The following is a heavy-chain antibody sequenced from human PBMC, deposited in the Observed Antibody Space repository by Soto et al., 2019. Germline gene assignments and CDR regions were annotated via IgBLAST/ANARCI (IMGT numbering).Heavy chain of an antibody. J-gene: IGHJ4*02. CDR3: ARGRRSGRNYDYVWGSYRYTPQFDY. D-gene: IGHD3-16*02. CDR2: INHSGST. CDR1: GGSFSGYY. V-gene: IGHV4-34*01. Sequence: ETLSLTCAVYGGSFSGYYWSWIRQPPGKGLEWIGEINHSGSTNYNPSLKSRVTISVDTSKDQFSLKLSSVTAADTAVYYCARGRRSGRNYDYVWGSYRYTPQFDYWGQGTLVTVSS.